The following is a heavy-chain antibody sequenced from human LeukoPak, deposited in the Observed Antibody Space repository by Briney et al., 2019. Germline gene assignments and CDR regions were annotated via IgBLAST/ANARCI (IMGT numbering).Heavy chain of an antibody. CDR1: GYTFTSYY. J-gene: IGHJ4*02. CDR2: INPSGGST. CDR3: ARGTVLWFGEPGYFDY. D-gene: IGHD3-10*01. V-gene: IGHV1-46*01. Sequence: ASVKVSCKASGYTFTSYYMHWVRQAPGQGLEWMGIINPSGGSTSYAQKFQGRVTMTRDTSISTAYMELSRLRSDDTAVYYCARGTVLWFGEPGYFDYWGQGTLVTVSS.